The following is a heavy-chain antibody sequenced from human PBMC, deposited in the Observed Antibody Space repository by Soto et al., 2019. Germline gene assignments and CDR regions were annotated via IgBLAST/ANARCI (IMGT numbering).Heavy chain of an antibody. J-gene: IGHJ4*02. Sequence: GGSLRLSCAASGFTFSSYAMSWVRQAPGKGLEWVSAISGSGGSTYYADSVKGRFTISRDNSKNTLYLQMNSLRAEDTAVYYCAKDRLFRIKDTMVRGVIFDYWGQGTLVTVSS. CDR2: ISGSGGST. CDR3: AKDRLFRIKDTMVRGVIFDY. D-gene: IGHD3-10*01. V-gene: IGHV3-23*01. CDR1: GFTFSSYA.